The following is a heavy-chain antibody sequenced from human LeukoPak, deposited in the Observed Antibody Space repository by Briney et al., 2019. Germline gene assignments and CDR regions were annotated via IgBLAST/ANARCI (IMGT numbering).Heavy chain of an antibody. Sequence: GGSLRLSCAASGFTFSSYEMNWVRQAPGKGLEWVSYISSSGSSIYYADSVKGRFTISRDNAKNSLYLHMNSLRAEDTAVYYCARNGDGHFDYWGQGTLVTVSS. CDR3: ARNGDGHFDY. V-gene: IGHV3-48*03. CDR2: ISSSGSSI. J-gene: IGHJ4*02. CDR1: GFTFSSYE. D-gene: IGHD7-27*01.